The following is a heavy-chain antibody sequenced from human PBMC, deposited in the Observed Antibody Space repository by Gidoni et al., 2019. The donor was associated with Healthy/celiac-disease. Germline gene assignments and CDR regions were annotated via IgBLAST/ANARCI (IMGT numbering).Heavy chain of an antibody. J-gene: IGHJ5*02. V-gene: IGHV1-2*04. CDR1: GYTCTGYY. D-gene: IGHD3-3*01. Sequence: QVQLVQSGAEVKKPGASVKVSCKAAGYTCTGYYMHWVRQAPGQGLEWMGWINPNSGGTNYAQKFQGWVTMTRDTSISTAYMELSRLRSDDTAVYYCARERRDGFLLWFDPWGQGTLVTVSS. CDR2: INPNSGGT. CDR3: ARERRDGFLLWFDP.